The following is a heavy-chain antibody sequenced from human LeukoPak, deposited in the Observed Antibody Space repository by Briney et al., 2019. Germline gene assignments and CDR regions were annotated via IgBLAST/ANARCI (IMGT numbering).Heavy chain of an antibody. Sequence: GRSLRLSCAASGFTFSSYAMHWVRQAPGKGLEWVAVISYDGSNKYYADSVKGRFTISRDNSKNTLYLQMNSLRAEDTAVYYCARDERYYDSSGYHDYWGQGTLVTVSS. CDR3: ARDERYYDSSGYHDY. J-gene: IGHJ4*02. V-gene: IGHV3-30-3*01. CDR2: ISYDGSNK. D-gene: IGHD3-22*01. CDR1: GFTFSSYA.